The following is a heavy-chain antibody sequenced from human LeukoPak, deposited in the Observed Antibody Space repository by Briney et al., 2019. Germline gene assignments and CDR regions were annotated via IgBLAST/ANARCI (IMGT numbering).Heavy chain of an antibody. CDR1: GFTFSYYT. J-gene: IGHJ6*02. CDR2: ISSSGYI. CDR3: ARRDGYNSHYYGMDV. Sequence: GGSLRLSCAASGFTFSYYTMNWVRQAPGKGLEWVSSISSSGYIYYADSVKGRFTISRGNAKNSLYLQMNSLRAEDTAVYYCARRDGYNSHYYGMDVWGQGSTVTVSS. D-gene: IGHD5-24*01. V-gene: IGHV3-21*01.